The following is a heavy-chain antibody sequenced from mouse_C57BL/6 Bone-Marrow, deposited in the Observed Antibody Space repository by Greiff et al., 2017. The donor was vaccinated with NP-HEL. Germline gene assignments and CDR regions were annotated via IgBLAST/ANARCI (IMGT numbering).Heavy chain of an antibody. CDR3: ARDSNGVWFAY. J-gene: IGHJ3*01. D-gene: IGHD2-5*01. Sequence: DVMLVESGGGLVKPGGSLKLSCAASGFTFSSYAMSWVRQTPEKRLEWVATISDGGSYTYYPDNVKGRFTISRDNAKNNLYLQMSHLKSEDTAMYYCARDSNGVWFAYWGQGTLVTVSA. CDR2: ISDGGSYT. CDR1: GFTFSSYA. V-gene: IGHV5-4*01.